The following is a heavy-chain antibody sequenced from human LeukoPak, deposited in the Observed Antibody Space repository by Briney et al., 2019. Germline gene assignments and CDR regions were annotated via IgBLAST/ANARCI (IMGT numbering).Heavy chain of an antibody. Sequence: GGSLRLSCVVSGINVINSYMAWVRQAPGKGLEWVSVIYSGGSTYYADSVKGRFTISRDNSKNTLYLQMNSLRAEDTAVYYCARVESGSFAFDYWGQGTLVTVSS. V-gene: IGHV3-66*01. D-gene: IGHD1-26*01. CDR1: GINVINSY. J-gene: IGHJ4*02. CDR2: IYSGGST. CDR3: ARVESGSFAFDY.